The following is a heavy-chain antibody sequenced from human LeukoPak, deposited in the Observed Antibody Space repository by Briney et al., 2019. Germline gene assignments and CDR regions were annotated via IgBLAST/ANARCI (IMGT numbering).Heavy chain of an antibody. CDR1: GYTFTGYY. Sequence: GASVKVSCKASGYTFTGYYMHWVRQAPGQGLEWMGWINPNSGGTNYAQKFQGRVTMTRDTSISTAYIELSRLRSDDTAVYYCARDVINYYGSGRSEYDYWGQGTLVTVSS. V-gene: IGHV1-2*02. J-gene: IGHJ4*02. D-gene: IGHD3-10*01. CDR3: ARDVINYYGSGRSEYDY. CDR2: INPNSGGT.